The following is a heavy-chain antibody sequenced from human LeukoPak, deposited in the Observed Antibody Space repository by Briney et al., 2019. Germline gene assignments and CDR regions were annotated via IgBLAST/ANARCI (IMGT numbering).Heavy chain of an antibody. J-gene: IGHJ6*03. V-gene: IGHV1-8*03. CDR3: ARGLEERTKDYYYYYMDV. CDR2: MSPNSGNT. CDR1: GYTFTSYD. Sequence: ASVKVSCKASGYTFTSYDINWVRQATGQGLEWVGWMSPNSGNTGYAQKFQGRVTITRNTSISAAYMELSSLRSEDTAVYYCARGLEERTKDYYYYYMDVWGKGTTVTVSS. D-gene: IGHD1-1*01.